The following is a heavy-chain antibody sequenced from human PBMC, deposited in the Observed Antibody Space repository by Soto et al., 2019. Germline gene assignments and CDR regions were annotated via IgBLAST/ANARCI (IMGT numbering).Heavy chain of an antibody. CDR3: ARGAVEMSTKLDSN. Sequence: GGSLRLSCAASGFTFSSYWMHWVRQAPGKGLVWVPRINSDGSSRSYADSVKGRFTISRDNAKNTLYLQMNSLRAEDTAVYYCARGAVEMSTKLDSNWGQGTLVTVSS. CDR1: GFTFSSYW. V-gene: IGHV3-74*01. D-gene: IGHD1-1*01. J-gene: IGHJ4*02. CDR2: INSDGSSR.